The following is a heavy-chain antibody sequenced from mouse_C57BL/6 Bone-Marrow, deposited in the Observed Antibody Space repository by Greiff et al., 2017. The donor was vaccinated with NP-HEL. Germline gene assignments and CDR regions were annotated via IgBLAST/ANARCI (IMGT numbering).Heavy chain of an antibody. V-gene: IGHV1-74*01. D-gene: IGHD1-1*01. Sequence: QVQLQQPGAELVKPGASVKVSCKASGYTFTSYWMHWVKQRPGQGLEWIGRIHPSDSDTNYTQKFKGKATLTVDKSSSTAYMQLSSLTSEDSAVYYCAIDTTVFRSPYYYAMDYWGQGTSVTVSS. J-gene: IGHJ4*01. CDR2: IHPSDSDT. CDR3: AIDTTVFRSPYYYAMDY. CDR1: GYTFTSYW.